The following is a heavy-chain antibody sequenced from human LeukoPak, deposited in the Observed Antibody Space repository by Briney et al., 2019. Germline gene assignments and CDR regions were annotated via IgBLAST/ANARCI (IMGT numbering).Heavy chain of an antibody. CDR2: IYPGDSDT. J-gene: IGHJ4*02. Sequence: GESLKISCKGSGYSFTSYWIGWARQMPGKGLEWMGIIYPGDSDTRYSPSFQGQVTISADKSISTAYLQWSSLKASDTAMYYCARHPDEYSSSSRFDYWGQGTLVTVSS. D-gene: IGHD6-6*01. V-gene: IGHV5-51*01. CDR3: ARHPDEYSSSSRFDY. CDR1: GYSFTSYW.